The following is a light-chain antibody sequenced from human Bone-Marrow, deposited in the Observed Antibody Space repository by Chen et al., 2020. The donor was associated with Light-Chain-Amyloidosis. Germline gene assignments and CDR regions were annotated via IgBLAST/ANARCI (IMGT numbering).Light chain of an antibody. J-gene: IGLJ2*01. V-gene: IGLV1-47*01. CDR1: SSNIGSNY. CDR2: RNK. Sequence: QSVLTQPPSASGTPGQRVTISCSGTSSNIGSNYIYWYQQYPGTAPKLLIYRNKQRPSGVTDRFSGSKSGTSASLALSGLRPEEEADYYCSAWDDSLSAVVFGGGTKLTVL. CDR3: SAWDDSLSAVV.